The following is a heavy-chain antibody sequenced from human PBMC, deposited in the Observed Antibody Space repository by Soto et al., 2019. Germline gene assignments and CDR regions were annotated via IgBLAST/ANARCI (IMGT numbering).Heavy chain of an antibody. CDR2: IIPLYGTV. CDR1: GGTFNSYG. V-gene: IGHV1-69*06. Sequence: QAHLAQSGAEVKKPGSSVTVSCKASGGTFNSYGISWVRQAPGQGLEWMGVIIPLYGTVNYAQKFQGRVSITADKSTCTAYMDLNSLRSDDTAVYYCARVRVIRGVIPSHFGLWGQGTQVTVSS. D-gene: IGHD3-10*01. J-gene: IGHJ4*02. CDR3: ARVRVIRGVIPSHFGL.